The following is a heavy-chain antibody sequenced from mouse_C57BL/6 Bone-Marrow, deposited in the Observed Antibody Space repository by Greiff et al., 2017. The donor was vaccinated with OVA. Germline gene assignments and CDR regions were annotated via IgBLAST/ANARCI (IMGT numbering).Heavy chain of an antibody. D-gene: IGHD2-1*01. CDR2: IHPNSGST. V-gene: IGHV1-64*01. Sequence: QVQLKQPGAELVKPGASVKLSCKASGYTFTSYWMHWVKQRPGQGLEWIGMIHPNSGSTNYNEKFKSKATLTVDKSSSTAYMQLSSLTSEDSAVYYCARSEYYGNPWFAYWGQGTLVTVSA. CDR3: ARSEYYGNPWFAY. J-gene: IGHJ3*01. CDR1: GYTFTSYW.